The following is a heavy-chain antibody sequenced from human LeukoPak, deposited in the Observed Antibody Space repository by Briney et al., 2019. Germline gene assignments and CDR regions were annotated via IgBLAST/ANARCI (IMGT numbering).Heavy chain of an antibody. CDR3: TSWGDTTAEYFQR. V-gene: IGHV3-7*01. D-gene: IGHD2-21*02. CDR1: GFTFRNYV. Sequence: GGSLRLSCAASGFTFRNYVIHWVRQAPGKGLEWVAHINPDGRDTYYVDSVKGRFTISRDNAQNSMYLQMNSLRVEDTAVYYCTSWGDTTAEYFQRWGQGTLVTVSS. J-gene: IGHJ1*01. CDR2: INPDGRDT.